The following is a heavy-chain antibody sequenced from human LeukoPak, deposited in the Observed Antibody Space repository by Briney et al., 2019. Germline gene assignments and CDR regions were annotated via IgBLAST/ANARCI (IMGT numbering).Heavy chain of an antibody. J-gene: IGHJ4*02. Sequence: GRSLRLSCAASGFTFSSYAMHWVRQAPGKGLEWVSSISSSSSYIYYADSVKGRFTISRDNAKNSLYLQMNSLRAEDTAVYYCARGDGSYPDYWGQGTLVTVSS. CDR3: ARGDGSYPDY. D-gene: IGHD1-26*01. V-gene: IGHV3-21*01. CDR1: GFTFSSYA. CDR2: ISSSSSYI.